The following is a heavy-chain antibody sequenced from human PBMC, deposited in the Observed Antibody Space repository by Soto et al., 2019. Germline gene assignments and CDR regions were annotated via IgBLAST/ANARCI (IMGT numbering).Heavy chain of an antibody. J-gene: IGHJ3*02. Sequence: GASVKVSCKASGYTFTSYGISWVRQAPGQGLEWMGWISAYNGNTNYAQKLQGRVTMTTDTSTSTAYMELRSLRSDDTAVYYCAREVAGVRKLGAFDIWGQRTMVTVS. CDR3: AREVAGVRKLGAFDI. CDR1: GYTFTSYG. V-gene: IGHV1-18*01. CDR2: ISAYNGNT. D-gene: IGHD6-19*01.